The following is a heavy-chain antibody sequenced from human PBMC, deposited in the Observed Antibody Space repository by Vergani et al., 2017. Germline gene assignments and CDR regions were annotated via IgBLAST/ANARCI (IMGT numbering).Heavy chain of an antibody. V-gene: IGHV4-4*07. Sequence: QVQLQESGPGLVKPSETLSLTCTVSGGSISSYYWSWIRQPAGKGLEWIGRIYTSGSTNYNPSLKSRVTMSVDTSKNQISLKLSSVTAADTAVYYCARDEGSLGVHYDFWSGYSGIPGYYMDVWGKGTTVTVSS. J-gene: IGHJ6*03. CDR2: IYTSGST. CDR1: GGSISSYY. D-gene: IGHD3-3*01. CDR3: ARDEGSLGVHYDFWSGYSGIPGYYMDV.